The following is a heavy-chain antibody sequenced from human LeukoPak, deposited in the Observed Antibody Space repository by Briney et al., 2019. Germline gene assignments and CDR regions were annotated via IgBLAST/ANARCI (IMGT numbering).Heavy chain of an antibody. Sequence: ASVKVSCKASGYTFSTHGISWVRQAPGQGLEWMGWISGNNGNTHYAQKIQGRVTMTTDTSTSTAYMELRSLGSDDTAVYYCARGATYYYDSSGYYFDYWGQGTLVTVSS. J-gene: IGHJ4*02. CDR3: ARGATYYYDSSGYYFDY. CDR1: GYTFSTHG. D-gene: IGHD3-22*01. V-gene: IGHV1-18*01. CDR2: ISGNNGNT.